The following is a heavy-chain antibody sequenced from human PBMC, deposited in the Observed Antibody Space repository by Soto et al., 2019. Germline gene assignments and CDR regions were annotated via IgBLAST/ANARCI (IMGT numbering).Heavy chain of an antibody. J-gene: IGHJ4*02. V-gene: IGHV3-23*01. CDR1: GFTFSSYA. CDR2: ISGSGGST. D-gene: IGHD3-22*01. CDR3: AKDRATMIVVVIAYYFDY. Sequence: PGGSLRLSCAASGFTFSSYAMSWVLQAPGKGLEWVSAISGSGGSTYYADSVKGRFTISRDNSKNTLYLQMNSLRAEDTAVYYCAKDRATMIVVVIAYYFDYSGQGTLVTVSS.